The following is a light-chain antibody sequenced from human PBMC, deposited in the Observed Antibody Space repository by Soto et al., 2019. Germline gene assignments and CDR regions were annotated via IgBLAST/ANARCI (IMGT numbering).Light chain of an antibody. CDR1: QSVSRY. Sequence: EIVLTQSPATLSLSPGERATLSCRASQSVSRYLAWYQQKPGQAPRLLIYDASNRATGIPARFSGSGSGTDFILTISSLDPEDFAVYYCQLYDSPSYTFGQGTKLEIK. CDR3: QLYDSPSYT. V-gene: IGKV3-11*01. CDR2: DAS. J-gene: IGKJ2*01.